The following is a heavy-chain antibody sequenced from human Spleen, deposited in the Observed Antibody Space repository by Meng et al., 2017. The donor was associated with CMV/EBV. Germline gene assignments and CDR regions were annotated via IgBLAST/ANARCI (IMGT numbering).Heavy chain of an antibody. J-gene: IGHJ6*02. V-gene: IGHV4-39*07. CDR2: IYDSGST. Sequence: SETLSLTCTVSGDSISSSSYYWGWIRQPPGKGLEWIGSIYDSGSTFYNPSLKSRVTISVDTSKNQFSPKLSSVTAADTAVYYCTRDFGVDSYYDFWSGYSSGMDVWGQGTTVTVSS. CDR3: TRDFGVDSYYDFWSGYSSGMDV. D-gene: IGHD3-3*01. CDR1: GDSISSSSYY.